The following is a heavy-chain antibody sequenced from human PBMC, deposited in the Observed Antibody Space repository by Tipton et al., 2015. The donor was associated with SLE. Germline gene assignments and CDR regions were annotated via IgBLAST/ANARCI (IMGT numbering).Heavy chain of an antibody. CDR1: GFIFSNYA. V-gene: IGHV3-30*03. CDR2: TSYDGSNK. J-gene: IGHJ4*02. Sequence: QVQLVQSGGGVVQPGRSLRLSCAASGFIFSNYAMHWVRQAPGKGLEWVAVTSYDGSNKHYRDSVKGRFTISRDNSKNTLFLQVNSLRAEDSAVYYCARGDGITDDFDYWGQGTLVTVSS. CDR3: ARGDGITDDFDY. D-gene: IGHD1-14*01.